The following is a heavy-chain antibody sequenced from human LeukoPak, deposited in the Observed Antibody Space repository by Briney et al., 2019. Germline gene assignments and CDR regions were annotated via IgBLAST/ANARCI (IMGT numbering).Heavy chain of an antibody. Sequence: PGGSLRLSCAASGLTFSNAWMSWVRQAPGKGLEWVGRIKSKTDGGTTDYAAPVKGRFTISRDDSKNTLYLQMNSLKTEDTAVYYCTTPSGSYWKAFDIWGQGTMVTVSS. CDR3: TTPSGSYWKAFDI. D-gene: IGHD1-26*01. CDR2: IKSKTDGGTT. J-gene: IGHJ3*02. CDR1: GLTFSNAW. V-gene: IGHV3-15*01.